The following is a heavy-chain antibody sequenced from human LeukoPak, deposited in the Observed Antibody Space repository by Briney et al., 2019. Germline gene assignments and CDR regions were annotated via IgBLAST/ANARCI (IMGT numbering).Heavy chain of an antibody. CDR2: IRSKAYGGTT. CDR3: IRGDIVALF. V-gene: IGHV3-49*04. J-gene: IGHJ4*02. D-gene: IGHD5-12*01. CDR1: GFTFGDYA. Sequence: GGSLRLSCTASGFTFGDYAMSWVRQAPGKGLEWVGFIRSKAYGGTTEYAASVKGRFTISRDDSKSIAYLQMYSLKTEDTAVYYCIRGDIVALFWGQGTLVTVSS.